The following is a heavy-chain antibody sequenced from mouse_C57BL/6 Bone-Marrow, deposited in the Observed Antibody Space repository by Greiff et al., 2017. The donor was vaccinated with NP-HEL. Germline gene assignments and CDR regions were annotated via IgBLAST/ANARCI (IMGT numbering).Heavy chain of an antibody. V-gene: IGHV12-3*01. D-gene: IGHD1-1*01. CDR1: GFPITSGYY. J-gene: IGHJ2*01. Sequence: VQLQESGPGLVKPSQSLFLTCSITGFPITSGYYWIWIRQSPGKPLEWMGYITHSGETFYNPSLQSPISITRETSKNQFFLQLNSVTTEDTAMYYCAGDRYGSGSFDYWGQGTTLTVSS. CDR2: ITHSGET. CDR3: AGDRYGSGSFDY.